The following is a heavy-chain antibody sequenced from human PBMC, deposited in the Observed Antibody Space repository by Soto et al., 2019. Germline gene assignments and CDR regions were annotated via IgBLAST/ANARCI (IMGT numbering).Heavy chain of an antibody. J-gene: IGHJ4*02. D-gene: IGHD3-3*01. CDR3: ARSGGEWLLIEY. Sequence: PSETLSLTCTVSGGSISSYYWSWIRQPPGKGLEWIGYIYYSGSTNYNPSLKSRVTISVDTSKNQFSLKLSSVTAADTAVYYCARSGGEWLLIEYWGQGTLVTVSS. CDR2: IYYSGST. CDR1: GGSISSYY. V-gene: IGHV4-59*01.